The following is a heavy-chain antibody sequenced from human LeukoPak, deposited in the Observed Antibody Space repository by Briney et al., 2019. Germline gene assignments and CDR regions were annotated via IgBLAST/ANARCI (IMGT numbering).Heavy chain of an antibody. CDR1: GFTFSSYS. Sequence: GGSLRLSCAASGFTFSSYSMNWVRQAPGKGLEWVSSISSSSSYIYYADSVKGRFTISRDNAKSTLFLQMNSLRAEDTALYYCARTTSMNYVGDAFHIWGQGTMVTVSS. CDR2: ISSSSSYI. V-gene: IGHV3-21*01. D-gene: IGHD1-7*01. CDR3: ARTTSMNYVGDAFHI. J-gene: IGHJ3*02.